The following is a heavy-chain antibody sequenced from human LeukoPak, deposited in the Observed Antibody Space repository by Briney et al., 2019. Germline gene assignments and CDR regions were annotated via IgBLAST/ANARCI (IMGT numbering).Heavy chain of an antibody. CDR3: ARGDRLTLGLWS. CDR1: GGSISSSSYY. D-gene: IGHD3-10*01. V-gene: IGHV4-39*07. J-gene: IGHJ5*02. Sequence: SETLSLTCTVSGGSISSSSYYWVWIRQRPGKGLEGIRSVYYSVSTNYNPSRKIRVTISVDTSKTQFSLKLSSVTAADTAVYYCARGDRLTLGLWSWGQGTLVTVSS. CDR2: VYYSVST.